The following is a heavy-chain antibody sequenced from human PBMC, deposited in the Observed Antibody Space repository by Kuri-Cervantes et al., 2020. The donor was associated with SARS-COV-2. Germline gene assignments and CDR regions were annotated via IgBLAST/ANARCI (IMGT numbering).Heavy chain of an antibody. CDR2: ICGTGGTT. CDR1: EFTFSDYA. J-gene: IGHJ4*02. D-gene: IGHD3-16*02. Sequence: GGSLRLSCAASEFTFSDYAMSWVRQAPGRGLEWVSAICGTGGTTYYANSVKGRFTIPRDNSNNNLFLLMSSLRVDDSAVYFWAKAPSRGGSSFYFDYWGQGTLVTVSS. CDR3: AKAPSRGGSSFYFDY. V-gene: IGHV3-23*01.